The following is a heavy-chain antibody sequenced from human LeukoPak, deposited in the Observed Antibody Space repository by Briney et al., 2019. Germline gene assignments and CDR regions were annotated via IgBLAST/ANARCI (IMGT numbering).Heavy chain of an antibody. Sequence: GGSLRLSCAASGFTFSSYDMSWVRQAPGKGLEWVSAISGSGGSTYYADSVKGRFTISRDNSKNTLYLQMNSLRAEDTAVYYCVKDRGSSWLNWFDPWGQGTLVTVSS. CDR3: VKDRGSSWLNWFDP. CDR2: ISGSGGST. D-gene: IGHD6-13*01. V-gene: IGHV3-23*01. J-gene: IGHJ5*02. CDR1: GFTFSSYD.